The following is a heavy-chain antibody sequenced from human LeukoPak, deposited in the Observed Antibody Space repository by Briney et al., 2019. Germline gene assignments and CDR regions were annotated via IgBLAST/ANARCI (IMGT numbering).Heavy chain of an antibody. Sequence: GESLKISCKGSGYSFTSYWIGWVRQMPGKGLEWMGIIYPGDSDTRYSPSFQGQVTISADKSISTAYLQWSSLKASDTAMYYCARPPSYDSSGPDAFDIWGQGTMVTVSS. J-gene: IGHJ3*02. V-gene: IGHV5-51*01. CDR1: GYSFTSYW. CDR2: IYPGDSDT. D-gene: IGHD3-22*01. CDR3: ARPPSYDSSGPDAFDI.